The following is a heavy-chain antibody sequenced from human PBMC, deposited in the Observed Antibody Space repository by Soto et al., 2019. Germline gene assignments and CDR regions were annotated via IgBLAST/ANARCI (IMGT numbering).Heavy chain of an antibody. CDR3: AKDQYDGFLYDFWSGYPNWFDP. CDR1: GFTFSSYA. Sequence: EVQLLESGGGLVQPGGSLRLSCAASGFTFSSYAMSWVRQAPGKGLEWVSAISGSGGSTYYADSVKGRFTISRDNSKNTLYLQMNSLRAEDTAVYYCAKDQYDGFLYDFWSGYPNWFDPWGQGTLVTVSS. J-gene: IGHJ5*02. CDR2: ISGSGGST. V-gene: IGHV3-23*01. D-gene: IGHD3-3*01.